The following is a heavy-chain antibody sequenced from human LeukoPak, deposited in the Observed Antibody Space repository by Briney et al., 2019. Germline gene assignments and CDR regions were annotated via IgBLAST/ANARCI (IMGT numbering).Heavy chain of an antibody. V-gene: IGHV3-23*01. CDR1: GFTFTAYA. Sequence: GGSLRLSCAASGFTFTAYAMSWVRQAPGKGLEWVSAINDAGVSTYYADSVKGRFTISRDNSKKTLFLQMNSLRAEDTAVHYCAGGYSSGWYAIDYWGQGTLVTVSP. J-gene: IGHJ4*02. D-gene: IGHD6-19*01. CDR3: AGGYSSGWYAIDY. CDR2: INDAGVST.